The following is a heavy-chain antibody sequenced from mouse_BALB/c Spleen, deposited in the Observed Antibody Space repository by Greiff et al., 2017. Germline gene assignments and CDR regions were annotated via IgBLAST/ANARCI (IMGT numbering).Heavy chain of an antibody. D-gene: IGHD2-4*01. V-gene: IGHV5-17*02. J-gene: IGHJ4*01. Sequence: EVMLVESGGGLVQPGGSRKLSCAASGFTFSSFGMHWVRQAPEKGLEWVAYISSGSSTIYYADTVKGRFTISRDNPKNTLFLQMTSLRSEDTAMYYCARGFMITTRDYYAMDDWGQGTSVTVSS. CDR2: ISSGSSTI. CDR1: GFTFSSFG. CDR3: ARGFMITTRDYYAMDD.